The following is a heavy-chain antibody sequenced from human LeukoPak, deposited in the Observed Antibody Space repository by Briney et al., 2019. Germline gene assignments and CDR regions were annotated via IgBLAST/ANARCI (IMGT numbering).Heavy chain of an antibody. CDR2: INPNSGGT. J-gene: IGHJ5*02. V-gene: IGHV1-2*02. CDR3: ASQASPPNYYDEGWFDP. D-gene: IGHD3-22*01. CDR1: GYTFTGYY. Sequence: GASVKVSCKASGYTFTGYYMHWVRQAPGQGLEWMGWINPNSGGTNYAQKFQGRVTMTRDTSISTAYMELSRLRSDDTAVYYCASQASPPNYYDEGWFDPWGQGTLVTVSS.